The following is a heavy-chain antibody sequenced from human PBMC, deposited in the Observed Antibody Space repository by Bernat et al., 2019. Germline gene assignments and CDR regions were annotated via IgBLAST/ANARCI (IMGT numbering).Heavy chain of an antibody. D-gene: IGHD1-26*01. V-gene: IGHV4-4*02. J-gene: IGHJ6*02. CDR3: EWEGEPYYYYGMDV. CDR1: GGSISSSNW. Sequence: QVLLQESGPGLVKPSGTLSLTCAVSGGSISSSNWWSWVRQPPGKGLEWIGEIYHSGSTNYNPSLKSRVTISVDKSKNQLYLKLSSVNAADTAVYYCEWEGEPYYYYGMDVWGQGTTVTVSS. CDR2: IYHSGST.